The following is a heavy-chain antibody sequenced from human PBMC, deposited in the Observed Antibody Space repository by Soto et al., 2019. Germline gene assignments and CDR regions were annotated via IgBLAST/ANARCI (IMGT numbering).Heavy chain of an antibody. D-gene: IGHD6-19*01. CDR2: IYWDDNK. J-gene: IGHJ4*02. CDR3: AHRRDSAWYFDY. Sequence: GLDLEWLALIYWDDNKRYSPSLKSRLTVTKDTSKDQVVLTMTNMDPVDTATYYCAHRRDSAWYFDYWGQGTLVTVSS. V-gene: IGHV2-5*02.